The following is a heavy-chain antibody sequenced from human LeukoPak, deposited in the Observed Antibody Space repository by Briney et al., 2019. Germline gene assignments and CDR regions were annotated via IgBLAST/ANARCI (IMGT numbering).Heavy chain of an antibody. Sequence: PGASVKVSCKASGYTFSSYGISWVRQAPGHGLEWMGWINPNSGDTKYVQKFQGRVTMTRVTSIRTAYLDLRRLRSDDTAVYYCARPRDYGDYDGFDIWGPGTMVRVSS. CDR1: GYTFSSYG. D-gene: IGHD4-17*01. J-gene: IGHJ3*02. CDR3: ARPRDYGDYDGFDI. V-gene: IGHV1-2*02. CDR2: INPNSGDT.